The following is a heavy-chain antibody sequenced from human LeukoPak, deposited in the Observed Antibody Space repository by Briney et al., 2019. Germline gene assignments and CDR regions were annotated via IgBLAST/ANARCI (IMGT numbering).Heavy chain of an antibody. CDR3: ARGKSSGAPGGY. J-gene: IGHJ4*02. CDR2: IKQDGSEK. CDR1: GFTFSNYW. V-gene: IGHV3-7*03. D-gene: IGHD6-19*01. Sequence: GGSQRLSCAASGFTFSNYWMSWVRQAPGKGLEWVANIKQDGSEKYYVDSVKGRFTISRDNAKNSLSLQMNSLRAEDTAVYYCARGKSSGAPGGYWGQGTLVTVSS.